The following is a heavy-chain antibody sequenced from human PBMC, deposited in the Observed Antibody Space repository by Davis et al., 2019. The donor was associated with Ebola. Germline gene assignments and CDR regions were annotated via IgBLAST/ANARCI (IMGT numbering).Heavy chain of an antibody. CDR2: IHANEGNT. CDR3: AREMAGYSGNYRPIDY. D-gene: IGHD1-26*01. V-gene: IGHV1-2*02. Sequence: ASVKVSCKASGFTFTGHFIQWVRQAPGRGLEWMAWIHANEGNTKNAQKFQGRVTVTRDTSISTAYLELTGLRSDDTAVYYCAREMAGYSGNYRPIDYWGQGTLVTVSS. CDR1: GFTFTGHF. J-gene: IGHJ4*02.